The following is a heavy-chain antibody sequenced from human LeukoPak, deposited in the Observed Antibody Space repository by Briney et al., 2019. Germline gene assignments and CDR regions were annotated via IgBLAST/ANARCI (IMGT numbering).Heavy chain of an antibody. CDR1: GFTFSSYA. CDR2: ISYDGSNK. D-gene: IGHD3-22*01. CDR3: AKANSLYYYDSSGYS. Sequence: GRSLRLSCAASGFTFSSYAMHWVRQAPGKGLEWVAVISYDGSNKYYADSVKGRFTISRDNSKNTLYLQMNSLRAEDTAVYYCAKANSLYYYDSSGYSWGQGTLVTVSS. J-gene: IGHJ5*02. V-gene: IGHV3-30*04.